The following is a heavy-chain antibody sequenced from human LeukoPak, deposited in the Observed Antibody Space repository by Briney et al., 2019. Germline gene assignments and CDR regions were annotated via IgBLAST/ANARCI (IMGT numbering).Heavy chain of an antibody. Sequence: GGSLRLSCEASGVTFSSYWMSWVRQAPGKGLEWVANIKTDGSEKYYVDSVKGRFTISRDNAKNSLYLQMSSLRAEDTAMYYCARGYFKDYWGQGTLVTVSS. D-gene: IGHD2/OR15-2a*01. V-gene: IGHV3-7*01. CDR3: ARGYFKDY. J-gene: IGHJ4*02. CDR2: IKTDGSEK. CDR1: GVTFSSYW.